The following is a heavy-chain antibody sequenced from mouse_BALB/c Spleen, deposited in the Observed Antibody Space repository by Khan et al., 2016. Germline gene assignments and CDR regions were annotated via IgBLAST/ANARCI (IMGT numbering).Heavy chain of an antibody. Sequence: QVQLQQSGAELAKPGASVKMSCKASGYTFTSYWMHWVKQRPGQGLEWIGYINPSTGYTEYNQKFKDKATLTADKSSSTAYMQLSSLTSEDSAVXYCARRDYGGYWGQGTTLTVSS. D-gene: IGHD1-1*02. CDR1: GYTFTSYW. J-gene: IGHJ2*01. CDR2: INPSTGYT. V-gene: IGHV1-7*01. CDR3: ARRDYGGY.